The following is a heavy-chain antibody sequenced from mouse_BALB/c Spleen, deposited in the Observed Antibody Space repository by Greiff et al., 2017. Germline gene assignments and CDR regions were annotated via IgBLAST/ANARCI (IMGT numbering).Heavy chain of an antibody. Sequence: EVQGVESGGGLVKPGGSLKLSCAASGFAFSSYDMSWVRQTPEKRLEWVAYISSGGGSTYYPDTVKGRFTISRDNAKNTLYLQMSSLKSEDTAMYYCARHYYGSRAWWAYWGQGTLVTVSA. CDR1: GFAFSSYD. CDR2: ISSGGGST. D-gene: IGHD1-1*01. J-gene: IGHJ3*01. CDR3: ARHYYGSRAWWAY. V-gene: IGHV5-12-1*01.